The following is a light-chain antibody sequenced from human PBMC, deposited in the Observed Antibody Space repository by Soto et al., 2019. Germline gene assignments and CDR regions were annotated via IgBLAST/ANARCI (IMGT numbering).Light chain of an antibody. CDR3: LHYYTYPYT. CDR1: QNINNL. CDR2: KAS. V-gene: IGKV1-5*03. Sequence: DIQMTQSPSTLSASVGGRVTISCRASQNINNLLAWYQQKPGKVPKLLIYKASSLESGVPSRFSGSGSGTDFTLTLSSVQPDDFGTYYGLHYYTYPYTFGQGTKLEIK. J-gene: IGKJ2*01.